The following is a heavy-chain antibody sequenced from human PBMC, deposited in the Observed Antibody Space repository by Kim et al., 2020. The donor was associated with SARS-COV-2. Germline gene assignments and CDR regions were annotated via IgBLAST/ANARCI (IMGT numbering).Heavy chain of an antibody. CDR1: GGSISSGGYY. CDR2: IYYSGST. CDR3: ARVEYSSSWLNWFDP. V-gene: IGHV4-31*03. Sequence: SETLSLTCTVSGGSISSGGYYWSWIRQHPGKGLDWIGYIYYSGSTYYNPSLKSRLTISVDTSKNQFSLKLSSVTAADMAVYYCARVEYSSSWLNWFDPWGQGTLVTVSS. D-gene: IGHD6-13*01. J-gene: IGHJ5*02.